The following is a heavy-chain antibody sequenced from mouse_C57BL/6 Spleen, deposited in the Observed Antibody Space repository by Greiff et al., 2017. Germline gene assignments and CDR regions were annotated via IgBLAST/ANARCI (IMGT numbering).Heavy chain of an antibody. CDR3: ARILYYDYDEGDD. CDR1: GYTFTDYY. V-gene: IGHV1-26*01. J-gene: IGHJ2*01. D-gene: IGHD2-4*01. Sequence: EVQLQQSGPELVKPGASVKISCKASGYTFTDYYMNWVKQSHGKSLEWIGDINPNNGGTSYNQKFKGKATLTVDKSSSTAYMELRSLTSEDSAVYYCARILYYDYDEGDDWGQGTTLTVSS. CDR2: INPNNGGT.